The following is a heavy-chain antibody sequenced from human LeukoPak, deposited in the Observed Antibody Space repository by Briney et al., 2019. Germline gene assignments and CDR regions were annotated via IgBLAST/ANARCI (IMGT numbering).Heavy chain of an antibody. V-gene: IGHV4-61*05. Sequence: SETLSLTCTVSGGSISSSSYYWSWIRQPPGKGLEWIGYIYYSGSTNYNPSLKSRVTISVDTSKNQFSLKLSSVTAADTAVYYCARHVNDYGDYDKRVDVAFDIWGQGTMVTVSS. J-gene: IGHJ3*02. CDR2: IYYSGST. CDR3: ARHVNDYGDYDKRVDVAFDI. CDR1: GGSISSSSYY. D-gene: IGHD4-17*01.